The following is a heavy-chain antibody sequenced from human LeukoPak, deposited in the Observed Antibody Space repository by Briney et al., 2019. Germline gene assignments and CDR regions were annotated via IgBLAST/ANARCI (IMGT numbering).Heavy chain of an antibody. CDR2: ISAYNGNT. J-gene: IGHJ3*02. CDR3: ARDCFYDYYDSSGDCDDAFDI. Sequence: ASVKVSCKASGYTFTSYGISWVRQAPGQGLEWMGWISAYNGNTNYAQKLQGKVTMTTDTSTSTAYMELRGLRSDDTAVYYCARDCFYDYYDSSGDCDDAFDIWGQGTMVTVSS. CDR1: GYTFTSYG. V-gene: IGHV1-18*01. D-gene: IGHD3-22*01.